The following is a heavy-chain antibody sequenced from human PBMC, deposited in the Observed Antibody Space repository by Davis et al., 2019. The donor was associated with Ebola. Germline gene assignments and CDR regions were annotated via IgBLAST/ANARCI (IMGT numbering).Heavy chain of an antibody. J-gene: IGHJ6*02. V-gene: IGHV5-51*01. D-gene: IGHD4-17*01. CDR2: IYPGDSET. CDR3: ARGDYGDYHYYYGMDV. CDR1: GYSFTNYW. Sequence: GESLKISCKGSGYSFTNYWIAWVRQMPGKGLEWMGIIYPGDSETRYSPSFQGQVTISADKSITTAYLQWSSLEASDTAMYYCARGDYGDYHYYYGMDVWGQGTTVTVSS.